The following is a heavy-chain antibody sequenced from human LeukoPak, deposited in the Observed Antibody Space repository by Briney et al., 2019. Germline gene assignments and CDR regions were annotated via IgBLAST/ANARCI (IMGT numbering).Heavy chain of an antibody. CDR1: GFTFSNAW. CDR3: AKDTVYYGSGSYYNGYYYYMDV. V-gene: IGHV3-15*01. D-gene: IGHD3-10*01. Sequence: GGSLRLSCAASGFTFSNAWMSWVRQAPGKGLEWVGRIKSKTDGGTTDYAAPVKGRFTISRDNSKNTLYLQMNSLRAEDTAVYYCAKDTVYYGSGSYYNGYYYYMDVWGKGTTVTISS. J-gene: IGHJ6*03. CDR2: IKSKTDGGTT.